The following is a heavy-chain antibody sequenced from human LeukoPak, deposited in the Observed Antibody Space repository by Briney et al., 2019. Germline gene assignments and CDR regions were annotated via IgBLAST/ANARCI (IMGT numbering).Heavy chain of an antibody. V-gene: IGHV3-23*01. CDR3: AKDTFEQWLVPRGLY. D-gene: IGHD6-19*01. CDR2: ISGSGGST. Sequence: GGSLRLSCAASGFTFSDYSMSWVRQAPGKGLEWVSAISGSGGSTYYADSVKGRFTISRDNSKNTLYLQMNSLRAEDTAVYYCAKDTFEQWLVPRGLYWGQGTLVTVSS. CDR1: GFTFSDYS. J-gene: IGHJ4*02.